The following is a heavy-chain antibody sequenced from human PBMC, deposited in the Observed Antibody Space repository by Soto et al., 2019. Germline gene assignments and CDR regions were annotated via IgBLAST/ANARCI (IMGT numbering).Heavy chain of an antibody. CDR2: INPNSGGT. V-gene: IGHV1-2*02. CDR3: ARYYRGSGRYFFDY. J-gene: IGHJ4*02. CDR1: GYTFTGYS. D-gene: IGHD6-19*01. Sequence: GASVKVSCKASGYTFTGYSFHWVRQAPGQGLEWMGWINPNSGGTNYAQKFQGRVSMTRDTSITTAYMELTRLRSDDTAVYYCARYYRGSGRYFFDYWGQGTPVTVSS.